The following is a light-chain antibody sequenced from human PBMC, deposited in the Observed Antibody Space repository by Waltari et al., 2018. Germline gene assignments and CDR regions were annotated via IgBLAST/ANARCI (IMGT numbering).Light chain of an antibody. CDR3: QQYFSYPYT. Sequence: AIRMTQSPSSFSASTGDRVTLTCRASQGIRGYLAWYQQKPWEAPKRLIYAASTLRSGIPSMFSGSGSGTDFTLTINCLQSEDFATYYCQQYFSYPYTFGQGTKLEIK. J-gene: IGKJ2*01. CDR1: QGIRGY. CDR2: AAS. V-gene: IGKV1-8*01.